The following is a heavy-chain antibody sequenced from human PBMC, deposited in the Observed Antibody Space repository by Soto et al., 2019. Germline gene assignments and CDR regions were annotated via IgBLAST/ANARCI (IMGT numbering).Heavy chain of an antibody. D-gene: IGHD7-27*01. J-gene: IGHJ5*02. V-gene: IGHV4-30-2*01. CDR1: GGSISSGCYS. Sequence: QLQLQESGSGLVKPSQTLSLTCAVSGGSISSGCYSWSWLRQPPGQGLEWIGYIYHSGSSYNNPSLTCRVTISVDMCTNHVSLKLGSVTASDTAVYYDARVPGPWGQGTLVTVSS. CDR3: ARVPGP. CDR2: IYHSGSS.